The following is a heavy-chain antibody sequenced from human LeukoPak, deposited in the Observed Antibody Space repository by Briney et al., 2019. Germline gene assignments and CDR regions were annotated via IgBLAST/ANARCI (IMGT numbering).Heavy chain of an antibody. Sequence: GGSLRLSCAASGFTFSSYWMSWVRQAPGKGLEWVANIKQDGSEKYYVDSVKGRFTISRDHAKNSLYLQMNSLRAEDTAVYYCARTYYYDSRGYYYWGQGTLVTVSS. J-gene: IGHJ4*02. D-gene: IGHD3-22*01. V-gene: IGHV3-7*01. CDR3: ARTYYYDSRGYYY. CDR1: GFTFSSYW. CDR2: IKQDGSEK.